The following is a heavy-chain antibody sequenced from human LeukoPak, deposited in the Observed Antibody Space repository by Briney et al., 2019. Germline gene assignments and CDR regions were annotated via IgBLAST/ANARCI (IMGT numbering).Heavy chain of an antibody. J-gene: IGHJ4*02. D-gene: IGHD3-22*01. Sequence: SETLSLTCTVSGGSISSYYWSWIRHPAGKGLEWIGRIYTSGSTNYNPSLKSRVTISVDKSKNQFSLKLSSVTAADTAVYYCARDGLPGYDSSGYYLNWGQGTLVTVSS. CDR2: IYTSGST. CDR3: ARDGLPGYDSSGYYLN. CDR1: GGSISSYY. V-gene: IGHV4-4*07.